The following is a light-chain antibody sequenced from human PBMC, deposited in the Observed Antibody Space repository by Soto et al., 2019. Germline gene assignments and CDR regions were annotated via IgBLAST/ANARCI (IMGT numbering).Light chain of an antibody. Sequence: EIVMAQSPATLSVSPGERATLSCRASQSISNNLAWYQQKPGQAPRLIVYGASTRATGIPVRFSGSGSGTEFTLTIKSLQSEDFSGYYGLQYNTWRRTFDPGNNVDI. CDR2: GAS. CDR3: LQYNTWRRT. V-gene: IGKV3-15*01. J-gene: IGKJ3*01. CDR1: QSISNN.